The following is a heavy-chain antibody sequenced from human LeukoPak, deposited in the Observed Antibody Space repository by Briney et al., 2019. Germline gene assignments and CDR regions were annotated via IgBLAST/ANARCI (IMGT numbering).Heavy chain of an antibody. CDR3: ARGRAGYKY. CDR2: ISSRGKTT. Sequence: GGSLRLSCAASGFTFSDYYMSWIRQAPGKGLEWLSYISSRGKTTHFADSVKGRFSVSRDNTNNTLYVQMNSLRAEDTAVYFCARGRAGYKYWGQGTLVTVSS. CDR1: GFTFSDYY. D-gene: IGHD5-24*01. J-gene: IGHJ4*02. V-gene: IGHV3-11*01.